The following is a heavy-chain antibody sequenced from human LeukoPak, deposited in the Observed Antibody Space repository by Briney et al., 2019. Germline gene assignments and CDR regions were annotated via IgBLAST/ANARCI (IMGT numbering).Heavy chain of an antibody. Sequence: PGRSLRLSCAASGFTFSSYGMNWVRQAPGKGLEWVSSISSSSSYIYYADSVKGRFTISRDNAKNSLYLQMNSLRAEDTAVYYCAREYCSGGSCSGWDYWGQGTLVTVSS. CDR3: AREYCSGGSCSGWDY. J-gene: IGHJ4*02. D-gene: IGHD2-15*01. V-gene: IGHV3-21*01. CDR1: GFTFSSYG. CDR2: ISSSSSYI.